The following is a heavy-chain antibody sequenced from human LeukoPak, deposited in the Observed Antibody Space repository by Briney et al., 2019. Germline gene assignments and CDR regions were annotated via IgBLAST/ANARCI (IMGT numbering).Heavy chain of an antibody. CDR2: IYYSGST. D-gene: IGHD6-13*01. J-gene: IGHJ6*02. Sequence: SETLSLTCTVSGGSISSSSYYWGWIRQPPGKGLEWIGSIYYSGSTYYNPSLKSRVTISVDTSKNQFSLKLSSVTAADTAVYYCASLLISGYSSSWYGTDVWGQGTTVTVSS. V-gene: IGHV4-39*01. CDR1: GGSISSSSYY. CDR3: ASLLISGYSSSWYGTDV.